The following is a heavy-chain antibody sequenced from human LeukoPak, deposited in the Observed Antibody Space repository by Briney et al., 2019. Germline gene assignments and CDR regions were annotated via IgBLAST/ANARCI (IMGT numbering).Heavy chain of an antibody. J-gene: IGHJ4*02. CDR1: GYSFTSYW. CDR2: IYPGDSDT. CDR3: ARGDDSSGYYPGGYFDY. D-gene: IGHD3-22*01. Sequence: GESLKISCKGSGYSFTSYWIGWVRQMPGKGLEWMGIIYPGDSDTRYSPSFQGQVTISADKSITTAYLQWSSLKASDTAMYYCARGDDSSGYYPGGYFDYWGQGTLVTVSS. V-gene: IGHV5-51*01.